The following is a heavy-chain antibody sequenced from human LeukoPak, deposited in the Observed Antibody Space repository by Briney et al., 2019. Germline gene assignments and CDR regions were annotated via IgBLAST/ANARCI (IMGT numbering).Heavy chain of an antibody. D-gene: IGHD3-22*01. CDR1: GYTFTGYY. Sequence: GASVKVSCKASGYTFTGYYMHWVRQAPGQGLEWMGWINPNSGGTNYAQKFQGRVTMTRDTSISTAYMELGRLRSDDTAVYYCASWGVDDYYDSSGQLDYWGQGTLVTVPS. CDR2: INPNSGGT. J-gene: IGHJ4*02. CDR3: ASWGVDDYYDSSGQLDY. V-gene: IGHV1-2*02.